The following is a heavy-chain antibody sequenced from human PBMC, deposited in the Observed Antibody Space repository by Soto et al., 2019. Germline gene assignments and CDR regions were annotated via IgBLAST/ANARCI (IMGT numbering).Heavy chain of an antibody. D-gene: IGHD2-2*01. CDR1: GFTFSSYA. CDR3: VKDHSVVVPAAIPLDP. Sequence: GGSLRLSCSASGFTFSSYAMHWVRQAPGKGLEYVSAISSNGGSTYYADSVKGRFTISRDNSKNTLYLQMSSLRAEDTAVYYCVKDHSVVVPAAIPLDPWGQGTLVTVSS. V-gene: IGHV3-64D*06. J-gene: IGHJ5*02. CDR2: ISSNGGST.